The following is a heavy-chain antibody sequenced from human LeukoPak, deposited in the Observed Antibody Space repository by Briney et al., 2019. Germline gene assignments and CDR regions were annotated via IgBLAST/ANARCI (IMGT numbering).Heavy chain of an antibody. Sequence: SETLSLTCTVSGGSLSSGDYYWSWIRQLPGRVLEWIGYIYYSGNTYYNPSLKSRLTISVDTYKNQFSLKLSSVTAADTAVYSCARRRGNTRGFQGYYFYYWGQGTLVTVSS. CDR1: GGSLSSGDYY. CDR2: IYYSGNT. CDR3: ARRRGNTRGFQGYYFYY. V-gene: IGHV4-31*03. D-gene: IGHD2-2*01. J-gene: IGHJ4*02.